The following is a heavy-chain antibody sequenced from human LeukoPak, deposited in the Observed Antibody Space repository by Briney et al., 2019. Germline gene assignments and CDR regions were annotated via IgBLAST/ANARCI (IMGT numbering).Heavy chain of an antibody. J-gene: IGHJ3*02. D-gene: IGHD3-22*01. Sequence: SETLSLTCAVSGASISSSNWRSWVRQPPGKGLEWIGEIYHSGSTNYNPSLKSRVTISVDKSKNQFSLKLSSVTAADTAVYYCVRDRRYYDSRAYWDLARALDIWGQGTKVTVSS. V-gene: IGHV4-4*02. CDR3: VRDRRYYDSRAYWDLARALDI. CDR2: IYHSGST. CDR1: GASISSSNW.